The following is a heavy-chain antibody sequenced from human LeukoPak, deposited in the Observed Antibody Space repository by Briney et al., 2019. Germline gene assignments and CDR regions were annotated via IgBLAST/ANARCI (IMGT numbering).Heavy chain of an antibody. V-gene: IGHV1-8*03. J-gene: IGHJ3*02. CDR2: MAPDNGNT. CDR1: GYSFSDYD. CDR3: ARGILVSGEFHDAFNI. D-gene: IGHD4-17*01. Sequence: ASVKVSCKASGYSFSDYDINWVRQAPGQGLEWMGWMAPDNGNTGNTVKFQGRITLTMDTSITTAYMELHTLTSEDTAMYYCARGILVSGEFHDAFNIWGQGTLVTVSS.